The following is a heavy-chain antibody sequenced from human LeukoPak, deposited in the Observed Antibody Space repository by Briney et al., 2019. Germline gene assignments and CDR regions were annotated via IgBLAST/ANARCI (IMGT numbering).Heavy chain of an antibody. CDR2: INPNSGGT. D-gene: IGHD3-10*01. Sequence: GASVKVSCKASGYTFTSYAMHWVRQAPGQRLEWMGWINPNSGGTNYAQKFQGWVTMTRDTSISTAYMELSRLRSDDTAVYYCARERGFTYGSGNIGGNIGYYYYGMDVWGQGTTVTVSS. CDR3: ARERGFTYGSGNIGGNIGYYYYGMDV. V-gene: IGHV1-2*04. J-gene: IGHJ6*02. CDR1: GYTFTSYA.